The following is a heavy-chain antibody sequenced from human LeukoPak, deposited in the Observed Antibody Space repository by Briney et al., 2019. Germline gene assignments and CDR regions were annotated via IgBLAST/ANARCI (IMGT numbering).Heavy chain of an antibody. CDR1: GFTFSSYA. V-gene: IGHV3-23*01. D-gene: IGHD3-10*01. J-gene: IGHJ4*02. Sequence: PGGSLTLSCAASGFTFSSYAMSWVRQAPGKGLEWVSAISGSGGSTYYADSVKGRFTISRDNSKNTLYLQMNSLRAEDTAVYYCAKYYYGSGSSDFDYWGQGTLVTVSS. CDR3: AKYYYGSGSSDFDY. CDR2: ISGSGGST.